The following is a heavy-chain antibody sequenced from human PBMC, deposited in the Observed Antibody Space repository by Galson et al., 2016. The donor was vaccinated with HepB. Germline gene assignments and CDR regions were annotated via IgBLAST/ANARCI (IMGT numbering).Heavy chain of an antibody. J-gene: IGHJ4*02. D-gene: IGHD2-15*01. V-gene: IGHV3-15*01. CDR3: TARAAK. CDR2: IRGKSDGGTT. Sequence: SLRLSCAASGFTFTNAWMSWVRQAPGKELEWVGRIRGKSDGGTTDYAAAVKGRFTISRDDSKNTLYLQMSSLTTEDTAVYYCTARAAKGGQGTLVTVSS. CDR1: GFTFTNAW.